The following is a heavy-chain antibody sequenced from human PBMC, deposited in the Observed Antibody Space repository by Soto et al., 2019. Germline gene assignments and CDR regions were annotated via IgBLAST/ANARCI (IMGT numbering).Heavy chain of an antibody. CDR1: GFSFSNAW. V-gene: IGHV3-15*07. J-gene: IGHJ6*02. Sequence: EVQLVESGGGLVKPGGSLRLSCAASGFSFSNAWMNWVRQAPGKGLAWVGRIKRKIDGDATDYAAPVKGRFTVSRDDSKSALYRHMNSLKGDDTAVYYCTTGSVVGVWGHGITVTVSS. CDR2: IKRKIDGDAT. D-gene: IGHD2-15*01. CDR3: TTGSVVGV.